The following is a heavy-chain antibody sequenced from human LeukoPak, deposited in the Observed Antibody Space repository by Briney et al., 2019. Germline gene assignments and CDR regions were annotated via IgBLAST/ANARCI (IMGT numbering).Heavy chain of an antibody. V-gene: IGHV1-2*02. Sequence: SSVKVSCKASGYTFTGNHVHWVRQAPGQGLEWMGWIDPNSGGTKYAQKFQDRVAMTSDTSISTAYMELSGLRSDDTAVYFCAKEADIVSFDLWGRGTLVTVSS. CDR2: IDPNSGGT. D-gene: IGHD3-16*02. CDR1: GYTFTGNH. J-gene: IGHJ2*01. CDR3: AKEADIVSFDL.